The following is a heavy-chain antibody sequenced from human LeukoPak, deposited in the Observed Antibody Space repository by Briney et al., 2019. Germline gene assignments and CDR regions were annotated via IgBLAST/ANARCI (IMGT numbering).Heavy chain of an antibody. CDR1: GYTFTSYG. V-gene: IGHV1-18*01. J-gene: IGHJ3*02. CDR3: ARGRGYCSSTSCSNDAFDI. CDR2: ISAYNGNT. Sequence: ASVKVSCKASGYTFTSYGISWVRQAPGQGLEWMGWISAYNGNTNYAQKLQGRVTMTTDTSTSTAYMELRSLRSDDTAVYYCARGRGYCSSTSCSNDAFDIWGQGTMVTVSS. D-gene: IGHD2-2*01.